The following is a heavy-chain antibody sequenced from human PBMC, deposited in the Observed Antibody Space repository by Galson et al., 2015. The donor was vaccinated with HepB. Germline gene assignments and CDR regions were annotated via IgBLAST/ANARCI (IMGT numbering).Heavy chain of an antibody. J-gene: IGHJ6*03. CDR1: GFNFSDYG. D-gene: IGHD1-26*01. CDR2: ISFDRRNQ. CDR3: AKVWEQREYFYYYMDV. Sequence: SLRLSCAASGFNFSDYGMHWVRQAPGKGLEWVAVISFDRRNQYYADSVKGRFTISRDNSKNTLYLQMNSLRAEDTAVYYCAKVWEQREYFYYYMDVWGKGTTVTVSS. V-gene: IGHV3-30*18.